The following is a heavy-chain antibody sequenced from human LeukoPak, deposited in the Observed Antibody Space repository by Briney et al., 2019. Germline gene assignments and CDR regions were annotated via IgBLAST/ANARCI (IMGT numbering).Heavy chain of an antibody. J-gene: IGHJ4*02. CDR1: RFSFSTYW. V-gene: IGHV3-7*04. CDR2: IKQDGSEK. CDR3: ARNSPTVTTLGN. D-gene: IGHD4-17*01. Sequence: GGSLRLSCAASRFSFSTYWMSWVRQAPGKGLEWVANIKQDGSEKYYVDSVKGRFTISRDNAKDSLYLEMNSLRAEDTAVYYCARNSPTVTTLGNWGQGTLVTVSS.